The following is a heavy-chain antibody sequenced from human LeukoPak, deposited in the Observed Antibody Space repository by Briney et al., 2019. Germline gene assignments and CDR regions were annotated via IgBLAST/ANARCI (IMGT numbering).Heavy chain of an antibody. D-gene: IGHD2-15*01. CDR2: IYPGDSDN. Sequence: LGESLKISCKGSGYSFTSYWIGWVRQLPGKGLEWMGIIYPGDSDNRYSPSFQGQVTISADKSISTAYLQWSSLKASDTAMYYCARGDCSGGSCYREGLYYFDYWGQGTLVTVSS. CDR3: ARGDCSGGSCYREGLYYFDY. CDR1: GYSFTSYW. V-gene: IGHV5-51*01. J-gene: IGHJ4*02.